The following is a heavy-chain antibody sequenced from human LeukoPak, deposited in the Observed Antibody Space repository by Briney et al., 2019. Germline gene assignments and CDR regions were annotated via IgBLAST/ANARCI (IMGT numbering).Heavy chain of an antibody. D-gene: IGHD1-26*01. Sequence: PGGSLRLSCGASGFTFSSYWMSWVRQAPGKGVEWVANIRDDGGEIYYVDSVKGGFTISRDNAKSSLFLQMNGLRAEDAAVYYCARDKPRGSYYGSIFDSWGQGTLVTVSS. CDR2: IRDDGGEI. CDR1: GFTFSSYW. J-gene: IGHJ4*02. V-gene: IGHV3-7*01. CDR3: ARDKPRGSYYGSIFDS.